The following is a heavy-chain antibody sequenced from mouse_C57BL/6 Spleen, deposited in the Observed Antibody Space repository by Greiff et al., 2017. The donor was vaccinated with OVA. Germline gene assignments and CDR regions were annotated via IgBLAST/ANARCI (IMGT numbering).Heavy chain of an antibody. J-gene: IGHJ4*01. D-gene: IGHD1-1*01. CDR3: VRHGYYYGSSRYAMDY. Sequence: EVKLQESGGGLVQPKGSLKLSCAASGFSFNTYAMNWVRQAPGKGLEWVARIRSKSNNYATYYADSVKDRFTISRDDSESMLYLQMNNLKTEDTAMYYCVRHGYYYGSSRYAMDYWGQGTSVTVSS. V-gene: IGHV10-1*01. CDR1: GFSFNTYA. CDR2: IRSKSNNYAT.